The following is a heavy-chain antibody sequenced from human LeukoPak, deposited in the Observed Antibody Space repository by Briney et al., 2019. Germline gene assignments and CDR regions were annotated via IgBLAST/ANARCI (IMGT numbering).Heavy chain of an antibody. CDR2: INPNSGNT. V-gene: IGHV1-8*03. D-gene: IGHD6-13*01. Sequence: GASVKVSCKASGYTFTGYYMHWVRQAPGQGLEWMGWINPNSGNTGYAQKFQGRVTITRDTSISTAYMELSSLRSEDTAVYYCARGGHSSSFPMDVWGKGTTVTVSS. CDR1: GYTFTGYY. CDR3: ARGGHSSSFPMDV. J-gene: IGHJ6*04.